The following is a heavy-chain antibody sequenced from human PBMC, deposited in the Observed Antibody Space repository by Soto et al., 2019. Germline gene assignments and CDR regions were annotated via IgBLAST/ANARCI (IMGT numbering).Heavy chain of an antibody. CDR1: GFTFSDYF. CDR2: INKDGGTT. D-gene: IGHD1-20*01. V-gene: IGHV3-23*01. J-gene: IGHJ6*02. CDR3: AKDLHWYGMDV. Sequence: EVQLLESGGGLVQPGESLRLSCAASGFTFSDYFMNWVRQAPGKGLEWVSGINKDGGTTQNADFVRGRFTISRDNSRNTVYLQMNSVRAEDTALYYCAKDLHWYGMDVWGQGNTVTVS.